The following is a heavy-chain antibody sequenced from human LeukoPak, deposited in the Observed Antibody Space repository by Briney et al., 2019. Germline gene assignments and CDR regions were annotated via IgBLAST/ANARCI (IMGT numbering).Heavy chain of an antibody. Sequence: ASETLSLTCTVSGGSISSYYSSWIRQTPGKGLEWIGNIFDSGDTNYNPSLQSRVTISVDTSKKQFSLKLRSVTAADTAVYYCTRRLSNGATLNYFDYWGQGTLVTVSS. J-gene: IGHJ4*02. D-gene: IGHD4/OR15-4a*01. CDR3: TRRLSNGATLNYFDY. CDR1: GGSISSYY. V-gene: IGHV4-59*08. CDR2: IFDSGDT.